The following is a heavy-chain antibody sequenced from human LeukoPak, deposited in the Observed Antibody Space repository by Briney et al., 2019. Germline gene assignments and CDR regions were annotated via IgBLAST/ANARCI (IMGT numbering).Heavy chain of an antibody. V-gene: IGHV4-31*03. J-gene: IGHJ6*02. Sequence: SETLSLTCTVSGGSISSSSYYWGWNRQPPGKGLEWVGYIYYSGSTYYNPSLKSRVTISVETSKNQFSLKLRSVSAADTAVYYCARYITMVRGVIDYYYYGMDVWGQGTTVTVSS. CDR2: IYYSGST. CDR3: ARYITMVRGVIDYYYYGMDV. D-gene: IGHD3-10*01. CDR1: GGSISSSSYY.